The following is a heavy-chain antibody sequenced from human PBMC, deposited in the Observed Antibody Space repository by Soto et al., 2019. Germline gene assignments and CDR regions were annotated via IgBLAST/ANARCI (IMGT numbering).Heavy chain of an antibody. J-gene: IGHJ4*02. V-gene: IGHV1-18*04. D-gene: IGHD2-2*01. CDR3: AIGGHCSRTSCYWDNFDY. CDR2: ISAYNGNT. Sequence: SAQRSAKVSSVSFNSNGGSWMRQATGQALEWTGWISAYNGNTNYARKLQGRVTMTTDTSTSTAYMELRSLRSDDTAVYYCAIGGHCSRTSCYWDNFDYWGQGTLVTVSS. CDR1: SVSFNSNG.